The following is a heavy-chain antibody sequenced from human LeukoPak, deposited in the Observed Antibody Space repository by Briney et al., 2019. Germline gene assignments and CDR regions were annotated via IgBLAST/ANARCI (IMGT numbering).Heavy chain of an antibody. CDR2: IYYTGST. CDR1: GGSISSSNNY. J-gene: IGHJ6*03. CDR3: ARRVGRWFGERAYYYNYMDV. Sequence: SETLSLTCTVSGGSISSSNNYWGWIRQPPGKGLEWIGSIYYTGSTYYNPSLKSRVTISVDMSKNQFSLKLSSLAAADTAVYYCARRVGRWFGERAYYYNYMDVWGKGTTVTISS. V-gene: IGHV4-39*07. D-gene: IGHD3-10*01.